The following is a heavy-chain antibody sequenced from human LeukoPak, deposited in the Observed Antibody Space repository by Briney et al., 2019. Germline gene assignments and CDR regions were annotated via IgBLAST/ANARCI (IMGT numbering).Heavy chain of an antibody. V-gene: IGHV3-21*01. J-gene: IGHJ4*02. CDR3: AKVGYCSTTTCRYYFDS. CDR2: ISGTSTYI. CDR1: GFSFSFYS. D-gene: IGHD2-2*01. Sequence: GVSLRLSCTASGFSFSFYSFNWVRQAPGKGLEWVSSISGTSTYIYYADSVKGRFTISRDNAKNSLYLQMNSLSAEGTAVYYCAKVGYCSTTTCRYYFDSWGQGTLVTVSS.